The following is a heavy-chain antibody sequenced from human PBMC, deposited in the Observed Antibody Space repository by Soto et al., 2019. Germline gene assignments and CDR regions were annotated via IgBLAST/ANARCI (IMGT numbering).Heavy chain of an antibody. CDR2: IIPIVGRA. V-gene: IGHV1-69*01. CDR3: ARANKSIVETLYYFEY. Sequence: QVQLVQSGAEVKKPGSSVKVSCKASGGTFSSYAMTWVRQAPGQGLEWMGGIIPIVGRANYAQKFQDRVTITADESTSTAYMELNSLRSEDTAVYYCARANKSIVETLYYFEYWGQGTLVTVSS. J-gene: IGHJ4*02. D-gene: IGHD2-21*01. CDR1: GGTFSSYA.